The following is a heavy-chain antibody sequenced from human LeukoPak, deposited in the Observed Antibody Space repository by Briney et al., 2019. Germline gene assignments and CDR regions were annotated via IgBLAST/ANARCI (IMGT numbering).Heavy chain of an antibody. D-gene: IGHD6-19*01. CDR2: INNSCNYI. V-gene: IGHV3-21*01. Sequence: GGSLGLSCAASGLPFRSCCLNWVRQPSGKGQEWVSSINNSCNYIYYADSVKGRITNSRDNAKNSLYLQMNSLRAEDTAVYYCASQVVGQWLVGAQRYLSDYWGQGTLVTVSS. CDR1: GLPFRSCC. CDR3: ASQVVGQWLVGAQRYLSDY. J-gene: IGHJ4*02.